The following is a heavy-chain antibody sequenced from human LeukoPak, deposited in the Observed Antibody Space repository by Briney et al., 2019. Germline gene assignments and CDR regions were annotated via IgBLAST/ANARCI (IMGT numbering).Heavy chain of an antibody. CDR1: GFTFSGYG. D-gene: IGHD5-18*01. J-gene: IGHJ4*02. V-gene: IGHV3-23*01. Sequence: GGSLRLSCAASGFTFSGYGMSWVRQAPGKGLEWVSAISGSGGSTYYADSVKGRFTISRDNSKNTLYLQMNSLRAEDTAVYYCAKEHTAMVSVRQKAYYFDYWGQGTLVTVSS. CDR3: AKEHTAMVSVRQKAYYFDY. CDR2: ISGSGGST.